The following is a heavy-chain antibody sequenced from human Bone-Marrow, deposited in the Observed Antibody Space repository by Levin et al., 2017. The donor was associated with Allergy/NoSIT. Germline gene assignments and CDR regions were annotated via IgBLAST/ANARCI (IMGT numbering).Heavy chain of an antibody. Sequence: GGSQRLSCAASGFTVSSNYMSWVRQAPGKGPEWVSVIYSGGSTYYADSVKGRFTISRDNSKNTLYLQMNSLRAEDTAVYYCARGWFGELLSHWGQGTLVTVSS. V-gene: IGHV3-53*01. J-gene: IGHJ4*02. D-gene: IGHD3-10*01. CDR3: ARGWFGELLSH. CDR1: GFTVSSNY. CDR2: IYSGGST.